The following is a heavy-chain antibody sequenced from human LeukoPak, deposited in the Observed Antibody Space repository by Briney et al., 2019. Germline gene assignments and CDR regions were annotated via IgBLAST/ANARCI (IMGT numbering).Heavy chain of an antibody. Sequence: PSETLSLTCTVSGGSISSSSYYWGWIRQPPGKGLEWIGHIYFSGSTNYNASLQSRVTISVDTSKNQFSLNLKSVTAADTAVYYCARVEPPAYYYGMDVWGQGTTVIVSS. J-gene: IGHJ6*02. CDR1: GGSISSSSYY. CDR2: IYFSGST. CDR3: ARVEPPAYYYGMDV. V-gene: IGHV4-61*05. D-gene: IGHD1-1*01.